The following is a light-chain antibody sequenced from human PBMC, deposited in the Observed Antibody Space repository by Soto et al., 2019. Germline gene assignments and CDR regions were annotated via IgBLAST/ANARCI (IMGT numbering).Light chain of an antibody. CDR1: QIINTY. J-gene: IGKJ2*01. CDR3: QHSYSSLYT. CDR2: GAS. Sequence: DIQMTQSPSSLSASVGDRVTITCRASQIINTYLNWYQHKPGKPPKLLIFGASSLRSGVPSRFSGTASGTDFTLTINSLQPDDFATYYCQHSYSSLYTFGQGTKLEIK. V-gene: IGKV1-39*01.